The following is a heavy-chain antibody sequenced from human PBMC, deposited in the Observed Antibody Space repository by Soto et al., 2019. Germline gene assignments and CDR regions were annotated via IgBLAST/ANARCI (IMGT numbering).Heavy chain of an antibody. CDR2: ISWNSGSI. V-gene: IGHV3-9*01. J-gene: IGHJ4*02. Sequence: GGSLRLSCAASGFTFDDYAMHWVRQAPGKGLEWVSGISWNSGSIGYADSVKGRFTISRDNAKNSLYLQMNSLRAEDTALYYCAKSPGEWWHLESYFDYWGQGTLVTVSS. CDR1: GFTFDDYA. D-gene: IGHD2-15*01. CDR3: AKSPGEWWHLESYFDY.